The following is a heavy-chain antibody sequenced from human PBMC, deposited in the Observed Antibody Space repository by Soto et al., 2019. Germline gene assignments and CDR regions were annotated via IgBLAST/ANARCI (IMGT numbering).Heavy chain of an antibody. D-gene: IGHD4-4*01. CDR1: GGTFISYV. V-gene: IGHV1-69*01. CDR3: ARWLTVSRPTYGMDV. CDR2: IIPMFNIT. J-gene: IGHJ6*02. Sequence: QVLLVQSGAQVKNPVSSVKVSCKASGGTFISYVYNWVRQAPGQGLEWMGGIIPMFNITNFAQKFQGRITITADESTTTAYMELSSLRSEDTAVYYCARWLTVSRPTYGMDVWGQGTTVTVSS.